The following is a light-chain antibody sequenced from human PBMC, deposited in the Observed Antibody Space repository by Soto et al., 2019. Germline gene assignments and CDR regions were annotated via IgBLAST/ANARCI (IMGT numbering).Light chain of an antibody. CDR1: SADVGGYDF. J-gene: IGLJ2*01. CDR2: DVT. CDR3: SSFAGSHVA. Sequence: QSALTQPRSVSGSPGQSVTISCTGTSADVGGYDFVSWYQQLPGKAPKLMIYDVTKRPSGVPDRFSGSKSGNTASLTISGLQAEDEADYYCSSFAGSHVAFGGGTKVTVL. V-gene: IGLV2-11*01.